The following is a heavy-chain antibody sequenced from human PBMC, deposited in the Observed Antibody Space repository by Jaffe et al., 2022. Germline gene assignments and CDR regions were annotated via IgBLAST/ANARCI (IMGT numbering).Heavy chain of an antibody. CDR2: IYHSGST. V-gene: IGHV4-38-2*01. CDR1: GYSISSGYY. J-gene: IGHJ5*02. D-gene: IGHD5-18*01. CDR3: ARQEGGYSPWWFDP. Sequence: QVQLQESGPGLVKPSETLSLTCAVSGYSISSGYYWGWIRQPPGKGLEWIGSIYHSGSTYYNPSLKSRVTISVDTSKNQFSLKLSSVTAADTAVYYCARQEGGYSPWWFDPWGQGTLVTVSS.